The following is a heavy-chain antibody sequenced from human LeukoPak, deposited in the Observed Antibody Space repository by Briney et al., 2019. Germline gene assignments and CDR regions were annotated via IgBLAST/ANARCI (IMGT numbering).Heavy chain of an antibody. V-gene: IGHV3-9*01. CDR2: INWNSGGI. CDR1: GFTFDDYA. Sequence: GGSLRLSCAASGFTFDDYAMEWVRHPPGKGVEWVSGINWNSGGIVYAESVKGRFTISRGNAKNSLYLQMNSLRPEDTALYYCAKASTQYYDSSVSMDVWGKGTTVTVSS. D-gene: IGHD3-22*01. J-gene: IGHJ6*03. CDR3: AKASTQYYDSSVSMDV.